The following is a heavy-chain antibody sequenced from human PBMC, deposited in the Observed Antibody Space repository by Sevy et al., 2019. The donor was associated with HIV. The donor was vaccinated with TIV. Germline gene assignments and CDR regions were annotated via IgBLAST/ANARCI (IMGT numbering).Heavy chain of an antibody. CDR3: ARDSTTRPRVLDY. J-gene: IGHJ4*02. V-gene: IGHV4-59*01. Sequence: SETLSLTCSVSGGSISSYFWTWVRQSPGKGLEWIGNIYFTGNTDYSPSLKSRITLSLDTSKSQSSLTLKYVTAADTAIYFCARDSTTRPRVLDYWGQGTLVTVSS. CDR2: IYFTGNT. CDR1: GGSISSYF. D-gene: IGHD1-1*01.